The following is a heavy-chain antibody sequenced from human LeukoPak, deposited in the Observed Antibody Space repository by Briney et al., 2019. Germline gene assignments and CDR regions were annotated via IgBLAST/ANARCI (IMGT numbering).Heavy chain of an antibody. D-gene: IGHD5-24*01. CDR2: IGDSGGGT. CDR3: ARPRDGYNLLDY. Sequence: PGGSLRLSCAASGFTFSSYVMSWVRQAPGKGLEWVSAIGDSGGGTYYADSVKGRFTISRDNSKNTLYLQMNSLRAEDTAVYYCARPRDGYNLLDYWGQGTLVTVSS. J-gene: IGHJ4*02. CDR1: GFTFSSYV. V-gene: IGHV3-23*01.